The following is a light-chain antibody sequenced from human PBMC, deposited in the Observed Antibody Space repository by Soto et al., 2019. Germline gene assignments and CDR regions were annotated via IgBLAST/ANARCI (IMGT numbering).Light chain of an antibody. CDR3: CSYAAGSAPYV. V-gene: IGLV2-23*01. J-gene: IGLJ1*01. CDR2: EGS. Sequence: QSVLTQPASVSGSPGQSITISCTGTSSDVGTYNLVSWYQQHPGKAPKLMLYEGSKRPSGVSNRFSGSNSGNTASLTISGLQAEDEAEYYCCSYAAGSAPYVFGTGTKVTVL. CDR1: SSDVGTYNL.